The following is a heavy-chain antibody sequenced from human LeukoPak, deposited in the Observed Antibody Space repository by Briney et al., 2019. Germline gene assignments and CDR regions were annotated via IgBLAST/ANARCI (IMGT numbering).Heavy chain of an antibody. CDR1: GGFISSYY. J-gene: IGHJ6*03. CDR2: IYTSGST. CDR3: ARDFPAPYYYYYYMDV. Sequence: SETLSLTCTVSGGFISSYYWSWIRQPAGKGLEWIGRIYTSGSTNYNPSLKSRVAMSVDTSKNQFPLKLSSVTAADTAVYYCARDFPAPYYYYYYMDVWGKGTTATVSS. V-gene: IGHV4-4*07.